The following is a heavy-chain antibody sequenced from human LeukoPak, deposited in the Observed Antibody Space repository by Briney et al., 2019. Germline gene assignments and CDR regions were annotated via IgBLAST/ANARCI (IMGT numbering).Heavy chain of an antibody. CDR2: IYYSGST. V-gene: IGHV4-30-4*01. D-gene: IGHD3-22*01. Sequence: SETLSLTCIVSGGSISSGDYYWSWIRQPPGKGLEWIGYIYYSGSTYYNPPLKSRITMSVDTSKNQFSLKLSSVTAADTAVYYCATHSSSYSYFDYWGQGTLVTVSS. CDR1: GGSISSGDYY. J-gene: IGHJ4*02. CDR3: ATHSSSYSYFDY.